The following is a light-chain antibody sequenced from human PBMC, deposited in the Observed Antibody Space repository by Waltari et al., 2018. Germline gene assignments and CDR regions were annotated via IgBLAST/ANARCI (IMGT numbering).Light chain of an antibody. CDR1: SSNIGRNP. J-gene: IGLJ2*01. CDR2: SNK. CDR3: ATVDASLTGWV. V-gene: IGLV1-44*01. Sequence: QSVLTQPPSASGTPGQRVTISCSGSSSNIGRNPVNWYQKLPGTAPKLLIHSNKQRPSGVPELCSVSKSGTSASLAISGLQAEDEADYYCATVDASLTGWVFGGGTKLTVL.